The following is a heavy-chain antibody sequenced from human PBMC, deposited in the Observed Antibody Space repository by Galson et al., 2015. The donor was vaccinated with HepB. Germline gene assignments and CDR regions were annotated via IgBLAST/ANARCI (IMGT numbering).Heavy chain of an antibody. CDR3: ARVYYDFWSGYYHIFDY. J-gene: IGHJ4*02. CDR1: GFTFSSYW. CDR2: INSDGSST. D-gene: IGHD3-3*01. Sequence: SLRLSCAASGFTFSSYWMHWVRQAPGKGLVWVSRINSDGSSTGYADSVKGRFTISRDNAKNTLYLQMNSLRAEDTAVYYCARVYYDFWSGYYHIFDYWGQGTLVTVSS. V-gene: IGHV3-74*01.